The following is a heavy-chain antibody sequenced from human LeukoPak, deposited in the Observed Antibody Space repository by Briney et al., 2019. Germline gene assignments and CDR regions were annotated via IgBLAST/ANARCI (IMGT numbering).Heavy chain of an antibody. D-gene: IGHD3-16*01. V-gene: IGHV4-59*08. CDR1: GGSISSYY. CDR3: ARGLGLDP. J-gene: IGHJ5*02. CDR2: IYYSGST. Sequence: SETLSLTCTVAGGSISSYYWSWSRQPPGKGLEWIGYIYYSGSTNYNPSLKSRVTISVDTSKNQFSLKLSSVTAADTAVYYCARGLGLDPWGQGTLVTVSS.